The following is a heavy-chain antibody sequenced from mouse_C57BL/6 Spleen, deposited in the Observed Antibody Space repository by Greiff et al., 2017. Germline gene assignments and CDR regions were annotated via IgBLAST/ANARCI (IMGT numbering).Heavy chain of an antibody. D-gene: IGHD1-2*01. CDR1: GYTFTSYW. J-gene: IGHJ2*01. V-gene: IGHV1-50*01. CDR2: IDPSDSYT. CDR3: ARLLRLDY. Sequence: QVQLQQPGAELVKPGASVKLSCKASGYTFTSYWMQWVKQRPGQGLEWIGEIDPSDSYTNYNQKFKGKATLTVDTPSSTAYMQRSSLTSEDSAVYYCARLLRLDYWGQGTTLTVSS.